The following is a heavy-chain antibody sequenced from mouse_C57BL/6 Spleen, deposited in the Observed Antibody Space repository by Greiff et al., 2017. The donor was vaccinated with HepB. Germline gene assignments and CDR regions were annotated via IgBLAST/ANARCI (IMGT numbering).Heavy chain of an antibody. CDR1: GFTFTDYY. J-gene: IGHJ4*01. CDR3: ARYPHSNGGFFYAMDY. V-gene: IGHV7-3*01. D-gene: IGHD2-5*01. CDR2: IRNKANGYTT. Sequence: EVMLVESGGGLVQPGGSLSLSCAASGFTFTDYYMSWVRQPPGKALEWLGFIRNKANGYTTEYSASVKGRFTISRDNSQSILYLQMNALRAEDSATYYCARYPHSNGGFFYAMDYWGQGTSVTVSS.